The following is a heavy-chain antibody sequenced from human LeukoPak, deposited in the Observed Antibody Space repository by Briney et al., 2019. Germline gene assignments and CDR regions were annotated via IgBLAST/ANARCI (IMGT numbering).Heavy chain of an antibody. CDR2: ISGIDGKT. CDR3: AKDRREYSSSDYFDY. Sequence: GGSLRLSCEASGFTLNSYDMSWVRQAPGKGLEWVSLISGIDGKTYYADYVKGRFTISRDNSRNTLYLQMNSLRAEDTAMYYCAKDRREYSSSDYFDYWGQGTLVTVSS. D-gene: IGHD6-6*01. V-gene: IGHV3-23*01. J-gene: IGHJ4*02. CDR1: GFTLNSYD.